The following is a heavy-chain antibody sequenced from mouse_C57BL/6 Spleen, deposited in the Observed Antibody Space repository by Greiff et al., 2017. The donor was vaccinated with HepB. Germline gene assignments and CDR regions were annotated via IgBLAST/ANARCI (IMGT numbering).Heavy chain of an antibody. J-gene: IGHJ2*01. D-gene: IGHD1-1*02. CDR1: GFTFSSYA. CDR2: ISDGGSYT. V-gene: IGHV5-4*01. CDR3: AREGGGEDY. Sequence: EVQLVESGGGLVKPGGSLKLSCAASGFTFSSYAMSWVRQTPEKRLEWVATISDGGSYTYYPDNVKGRFTISRDNAKNNLYLQMSHLKSEDTAMYYCAREGGGEDYWGQGTTLTVSS.